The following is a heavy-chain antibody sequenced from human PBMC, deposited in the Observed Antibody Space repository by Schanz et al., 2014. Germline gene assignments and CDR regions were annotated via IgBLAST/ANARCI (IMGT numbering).Heavy chain of an antibody. CDR1: GYTFTGYY. J-gene: IGHJ4*02. V-gene: IGHV1-69*02. CDR2: IIPILGIA. D-gene: IGHD6-13*01. CDR3: ASSGAGYSSSWDFDY. Sequence: QVQLVQSGAEVKKPGSPVKVSCKSSGYTFTGYYMHWVRQAPGQGLEWMGRIIPILGIANYAQKFQGRVTITADKSTFTAYMDVSSLRSEDTAVYYCASSGAGYSSSWDFDYWGQGTLVTVSS.